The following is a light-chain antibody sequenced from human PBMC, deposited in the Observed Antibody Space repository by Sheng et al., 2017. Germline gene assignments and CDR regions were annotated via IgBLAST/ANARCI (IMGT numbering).Light chain of an antibody. J-gene: IGKJ4*01. V-gene: IGKV3-11*01. CDR3: QQYLSSSIT. CDR1: QGVGSY. Sequence: EIVLTQSPATLSLSPGQRATLSCRASQGVGSYLAWYQQKPGQTPRLLLYGASNRATGIPDRFSGSGSGADFTLTISRLEPEDFAVYYCQQYLSSSITFGGGTKVEIK. CDR2: GAS.